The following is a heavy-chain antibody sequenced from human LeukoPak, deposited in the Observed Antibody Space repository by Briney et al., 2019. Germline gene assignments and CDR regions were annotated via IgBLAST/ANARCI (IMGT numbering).Heavy chain of an antibody. Sequence: PGGSLRLSCAASGFTFSSYAMNWVRQAPGKGLEWVAVISYDGSNKYYADSVKGRFTISRDNSKNTLYLQMNSLRAEDTAVYYCARSSIKGYSYGSDYYFDYWGQGTLVTVSS. J-gene: IGHJ4*02. V-gene: IGHV3-30-3*01. CDR1: GFTFSSYA. CDR3: ARSSIKGYSYGSDYYFDY. CDR2: ISYDGSNK. D-gene: IGHD5-18*01.